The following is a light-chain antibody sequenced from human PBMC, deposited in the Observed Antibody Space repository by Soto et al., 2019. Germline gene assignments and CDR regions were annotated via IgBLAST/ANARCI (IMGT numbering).Light chain of an antibody. J-gene: IGKJ4*01. CDR1: QSVSTY. CDR2: GAS. CDR3: QQYYNSVLT. V-gene: IGKV1-39*01. Sequence: DVQMTQSPASLSASVGDRVTITCRASQSVSTYLNWYQQKPGEAPKLLIYGASNLQSGVPSRFSGSGSGTDFTLTISSLQPEDSASYYCQQYYNSVLTFGGGTKVDIK.